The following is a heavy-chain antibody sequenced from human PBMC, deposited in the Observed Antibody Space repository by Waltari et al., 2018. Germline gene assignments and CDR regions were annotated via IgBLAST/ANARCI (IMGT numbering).Heavy chain of an antibody. CDR3: AKSGGRYCTNGVCYFDY. CDR2: VSDDGSTK. Sequence: QVQLVESGGDVVQPGRSLRLSCPASGLTFSNYGMHWVRQAPGRGLEWVAVVSDDGSTKYYPDAVKGRFTISRDNSRNTLYLEMNSLRSEDTAVYYCAKSGGRYCTNGVCYFDYWGQGTLVTVSS. V-gene: IGHV3-30*18. J-gene: IGHJ4*02. CDR1: GLTFSNYG. D-gene: IGHD2-8*01.